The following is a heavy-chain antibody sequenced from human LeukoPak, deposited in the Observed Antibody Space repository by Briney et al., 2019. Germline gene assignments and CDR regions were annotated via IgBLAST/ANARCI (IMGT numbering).Heavy chain of an antibody. CDR2: INPSGGST. CDR1: GYTFTSYY. J-gene: IGHJ4*02. D-gene: IGHD3-3*01. CDR3: ARSGITIFGVVKVFDY. Sequence: ASVKVSCKASGYTFTSYYMHWVRQAPGQGLEWMGIINPSGGSTSYAQKFQGRVTMTRDTSTSTVYMELSSLRSDDTAVYYCARSGITIFGVVKVFDYWGQGTLVTVSS. V-gene: IGHV1-46*01.